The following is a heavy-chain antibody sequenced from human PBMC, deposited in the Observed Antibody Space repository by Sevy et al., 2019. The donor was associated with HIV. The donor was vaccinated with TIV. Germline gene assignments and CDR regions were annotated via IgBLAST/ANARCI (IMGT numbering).Heavy chain of an antibody. CDR3: AREAGYCSNGVCYTGWFDP. J-gene: IGHJ5*02. V-gene: IGHV4-31*11. D-gene: IGHD2-8*01. Sequence: SETLSLTCAVSGGSVSSDNYYWTWIRQHPGKGLEWIGFIYHLGSTSSNPSLKSRVTISVDTSKNQFSLKLRSVTAADTAVYFCAREAGYCSNGVCYTGWFDPWGQGTLVTVSS. CDR2: IYHLGST. CDR1: GGSVSSDNYY.